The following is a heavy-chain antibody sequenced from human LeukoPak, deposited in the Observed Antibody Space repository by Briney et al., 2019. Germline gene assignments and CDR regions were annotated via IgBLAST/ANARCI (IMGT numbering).Heavy chain of an antibody. CDR3: ATEAVAPPAGFDY. CDR2: IIPIFGTA. CDR1: GGTFSSYA. V-gene: IGHV1-69*05. J-gene: IGHJ4*02. D-gene: IGHD6-19*01. Sequence: ASVKVSCKASGGTFSSYAISWVRQAPGQGLEWMGGIIPIFGTANYAQKFQGRVTITTDESTSTAYMELSSLRSEDTAVYYCATEAVAPPAGFDYWGQGTLVTVSS.